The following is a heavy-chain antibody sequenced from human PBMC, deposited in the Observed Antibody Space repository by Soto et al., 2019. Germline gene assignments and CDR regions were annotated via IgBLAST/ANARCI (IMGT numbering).Heavy chain of an antibody. D-gene: IGHD2-15*01. Sequence: SETLSLTCTVSGGSISSYYWSWIRQPPGKGLERIGYIYYSGSTNYNPSLKSRVTISVDTSKNQFSLKLSSVTAADTAVYYCARLTVRGCSGGSCYYTKTYYFDYWGQGTLVTVSS. CDR1: GGSISSYY. V-gene: IGHV4-59*08. CDR3: ARLTVRGCSGGSCYYTKTYYFDY. CDR2: IYYSGST. J-gene: IGHJ4*02.